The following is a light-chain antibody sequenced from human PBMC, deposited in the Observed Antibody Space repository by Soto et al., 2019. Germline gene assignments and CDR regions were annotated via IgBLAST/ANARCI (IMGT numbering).Light chain of an antibody. Sequence: DIQVTQSPSSVSASVGDRVTITCRASQDINNWLAWYQQKPGKAPKLLIYTTSNLQSGVPSRFSGSGSGTDFTLTINSLQPEDFATYCCQQANSFPLTFGGGTKVEI. J-gene: IGKJ4*01. CDR3: QQANSFPLT. CDR2: TTS. V-gene: IGKV1D-12*01. CDR1: QDINNW.